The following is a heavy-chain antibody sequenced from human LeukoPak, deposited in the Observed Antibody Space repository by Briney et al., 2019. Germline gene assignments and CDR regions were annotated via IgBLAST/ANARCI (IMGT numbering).Heavy chain of an antibody. V-gene: IGHV1-69*04. Sequence: WASVKVSCKASGATFSSYAINWVRQAPGQGLEWMGRIIPMLGTVNYAQKFQGRVTIIADKFTSTAYMEVSSLRSEDTAVYYCARDQKVGATPYFGMDVWGQGTTVTVSS. CDR1: GATFSSYA. J-gene: IGHJ6*02. CDR2: IIPMLGTV. D-gene: IGHD1-26*01. CDR3: ARDQKVGATPYFGMDV.